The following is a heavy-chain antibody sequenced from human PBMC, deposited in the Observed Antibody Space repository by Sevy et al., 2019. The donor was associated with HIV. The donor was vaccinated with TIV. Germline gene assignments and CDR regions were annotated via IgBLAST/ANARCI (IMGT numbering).Heavy chain of an antibody. Sequence: ASVKVSCKASGYTFSSYEIHWVRQAPGQTLEWMGCIIAGNGNTKYSQRFQGRVTITRDTSASTAYMELSSLRSEDTAVYYCARVFSGYDFAFDIWGQGTMVTVSS. V-gene: IGHV1-3*01. D-gene: IGHD5-12*01. CDR1: GYTFSSYE. CDR2: IIAGNGNT. J-gene: IGHJ3*02. CDR3: ARVFSGYDFAFDI.